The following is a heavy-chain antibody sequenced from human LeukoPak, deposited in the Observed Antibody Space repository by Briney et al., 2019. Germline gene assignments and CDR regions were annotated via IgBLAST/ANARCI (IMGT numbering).Heavy chain of an antibody. CDR3: ARRFFDWFLGAGGSLDI. D-gene: IGHD3-9*01. Sequence: GGSLRLSCAGSGFTFRSYWMHWLRQAPGKGLEWVANIKQDGSEKYYVDSVKGRFTISRDNANDSVYLQMNSLRAADTAVYYCARRFFDWFLGAGGSLDIWGQGTMVTVSS. V-gene: IGHV3-7*01. J-gene: IGHJ3*02. CDR2: IKQDGSEK. CDR1: GFTFRSYW.